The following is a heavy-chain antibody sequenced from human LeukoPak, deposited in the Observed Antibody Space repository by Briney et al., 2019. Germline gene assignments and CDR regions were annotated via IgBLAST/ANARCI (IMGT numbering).Heavy chain of an antibody. D-gene: IGHD4-23*01. J-gene: IGHJ5*02. Sequence: SETLSLACTVYGGSFSRYYLIWIRQPPGKGLDWIGETNQRGTTNYNPSLKSRLSISLDASKNQFSLSLRSATAADTAVYYCARDGGPDNYWFDVWGPGTLVTVSS. CDR1: GGSFSRYY. CDR2: TNQRGTT. CDR3: ARDGGPDNYWFDV. V-gene: IGHV4-34*01.